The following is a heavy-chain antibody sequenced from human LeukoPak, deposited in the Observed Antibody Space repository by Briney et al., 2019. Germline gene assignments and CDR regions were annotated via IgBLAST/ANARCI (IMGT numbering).Heavy chain of an antibody. CDR1: GYTFTGYY. D-gene: IGHD2-15*01. CDR3: ARYRYCTGGSCSLLTYFDS. V-gene: IGHV1-2*02. CDR2: INPKSGDT. J-gene: IGHJ4*02. Sequence: ASVKVSCKASGYTFTGYYIHWVRQAPGQGLEWMGWINPKSGDTKYAQKFQGRVTMTRDTSISTAYLEVSRLRSDDTAVYYCARYRYCTGGSCSLLTYFDSWGQGSLVTVSS.